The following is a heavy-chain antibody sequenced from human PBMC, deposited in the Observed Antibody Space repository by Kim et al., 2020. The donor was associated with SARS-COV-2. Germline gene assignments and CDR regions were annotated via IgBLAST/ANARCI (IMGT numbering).Heavy chain of an antibody. CDR2: SGYI. J-gene: IGHJ4*02. CDR3: ASVPIDDY. D-gene: IGHD3-22*01. V-gene: IGHV3-21*01. Sequence: SGYIYDADSVKGRFTISRDNAKNSLYLQMNSLRAEDTAVYYCASVPIDDYWGQGTLVTVAS.